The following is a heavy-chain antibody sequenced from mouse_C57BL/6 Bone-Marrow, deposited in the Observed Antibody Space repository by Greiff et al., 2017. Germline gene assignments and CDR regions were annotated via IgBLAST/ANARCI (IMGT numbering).Heavy chain of an antibody. J-gene: IGHJ2*01. CDR1: GYTFTDYY. CDR3: ARSGLLLRAVEGGY. Sequence: EVQLQQSGPVLVKPGASVKMSCKASGYTFTDYYMNWVKQSHGKSLEWIGVINPYNGGTSYNQQFKGKATLTVDKSSSTAYMELNSLTSEDSAVYYCARSGLLLRAVEGGYWGQGTTLTVSS. V-gene: IGHV1-19*01. CDR2: INPYNGGT. D-gene: IGHD1-1*01.